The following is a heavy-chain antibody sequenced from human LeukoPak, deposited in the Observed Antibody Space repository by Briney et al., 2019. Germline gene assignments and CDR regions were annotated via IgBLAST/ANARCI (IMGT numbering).Heavy chain of an antibody. J-gene: IGHJ5*02. CDR2: MNPNSGNT. CDR3: ARGSSSSQFDP. CDR1: GYTFTAYY. V-gene: IGHV1-8*02. D-gene: IGHD6-6*01. Sequence: ASVKVSCKASGYTFTAYYLHWVRQATGQGLEWMGWMNPNSGNTGYAQKFQGRVTMTRNTSISTAYMELSSLRSEDTAVYYCARGSSSSQFDPWGQGTLVTVSS.